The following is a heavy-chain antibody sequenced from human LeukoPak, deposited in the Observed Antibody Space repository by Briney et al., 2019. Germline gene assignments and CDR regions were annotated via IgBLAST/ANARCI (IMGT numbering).Heavy chain of an antibody. CDR3: ARDVGWPSGRFDY. V-gene: IGHV3-21*01. CDR2: ISSSSSYI. Sequence: PGGSLRLSCAASGFTFSSYSMNWVRQAPGKGLEWVSSISSSSSYIYYADSVKGRFTISRDNAKNSLYLQMNSLRAEDTAVYYCARDVGWPSGRFDYWGQGALVTVSS. J-gene: IGHJ4*01. CDR1: GFTFSSYS. D-gene: IGHD1-26*01.